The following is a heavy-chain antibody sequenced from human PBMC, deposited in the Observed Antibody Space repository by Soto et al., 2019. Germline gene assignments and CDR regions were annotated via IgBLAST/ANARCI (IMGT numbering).Heavy chain of an antibody. CDR3: AREYYYVSVSANSCDY. V-gene: IGHV3-66*01. CDR1: GFTVSSNY. D-gene: IGHD3-10*01. Sequence: EVQLVESGGGLVQPGGSLRLSCAASGFTVSSNYMSWVSQAPGKGLEWVSVIYSGGSTYYADSVKGRFTISRDNSKNTLYLQMNSLRAEDTAVYYCAREYYYVSVSANSCDYWGQGTLVTVSS. CDR2: IYSGGST. J-gene: IGHJ4*02.